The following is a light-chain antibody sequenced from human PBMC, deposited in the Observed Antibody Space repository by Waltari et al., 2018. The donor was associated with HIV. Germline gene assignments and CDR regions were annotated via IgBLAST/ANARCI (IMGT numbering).Light chain of an antibody. CDR2: AAS. V-gene: IGKV1-39*01. J-gene: IGKJ1*01. Sequence: DTQMTQSPSSLSASVGDRVTITCRASQSIRRYLNWYQQKSGKAPKLLIYAASSLQSGVPSRFSCSGSGAEYTLTIISLQPEDFATYYCQQSHSTPWTFGQGTKVEIK. CDR3: QQSHSTPWT. CDR1: QSIRRY.